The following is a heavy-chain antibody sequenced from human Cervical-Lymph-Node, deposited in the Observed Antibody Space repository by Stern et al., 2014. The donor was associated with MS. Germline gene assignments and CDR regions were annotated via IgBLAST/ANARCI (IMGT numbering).Heavy chain of an antibody. V-gene: IGHV4-31*03. CDR1: GGSLISGDFY. D-gene: IGHD4/OR15-4a*01. J-gene: IGHJ5*02. Sequence: QVQLQESGPGLVKPSQTLSLTCTVSGGSLISGDFYWSWIRQLPGKGLEWIGYIYYSGSTYYNPSLNSRVTISVDTANNQFSLKLSSVTAADTAVYYCARRAGGSDNYFDPWGQGTLVTVSS. CDR3: ARRAGGSDNYFDP. CDR2: IYYSGST.